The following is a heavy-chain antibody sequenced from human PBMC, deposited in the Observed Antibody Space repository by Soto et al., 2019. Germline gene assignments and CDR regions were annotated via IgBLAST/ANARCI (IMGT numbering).Heavy chain of an antibody. V-gene: IGHV3-30-3*01. J-gene: IGHJ4*02. CDR1: GFTFSSYA. D-gene: IGHD3-3*01. CDR2: ISYDGSNK. Sequence: GGSLRLSCAASGFTFSSYAMHWVRQAPGKGLEWVAVISYDGSNKYYADSVKGRFTISRDNSKNTLYLQMNSLRAEDTAVYYCARAARELRFLEWPKQSHFDYWGQGTLVTVSS. CDR3: ARAARELRFLEWPKQSHFDY.